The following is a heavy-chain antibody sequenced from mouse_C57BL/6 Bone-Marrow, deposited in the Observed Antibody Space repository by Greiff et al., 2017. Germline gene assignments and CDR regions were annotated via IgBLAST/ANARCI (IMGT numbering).Heavy chain of an antibody. J-gene: IGHJ1*03. CDR2: IYPGSGNT. Sequence: VQLQQSGPELVKPGASVKISCKASGYSFTSYYIHWVKQRPGQGLEWIGWIYPGSGNTKYNEKFKGKATLTADTSSSTAYMQLSSLTSEDSAVYYCAKMDYDYGWYFDVWGTGTTVTVSS. CDR3: AKMDYDYGWYFDV. D-gene: IGHD2-4*01. CDR1: GYSFTSYY. V-gene: IGHV1-66*01.